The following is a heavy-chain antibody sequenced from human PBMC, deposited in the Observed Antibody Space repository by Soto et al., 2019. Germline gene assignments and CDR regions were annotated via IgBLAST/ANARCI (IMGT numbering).Heavy chain of an antibody. J-gene: IGHJ5*02. CDR2: IYWDDDK. D-gene: IGHD3-10*01. Sequence: QITLKESGPTLVKPTQTLTLTCTFSGFSLSTSGVGVGWIRQPPGKALEWLALIYWDDDKRYSPSLKSRLTITKDTSKNQVVLTMTNMDPVDTATYYCALIYYGSGSYYNVRWFDPWGQGTLVTVSS. V-gene: IGHV2-5*02. CDR1: GFSLSTSGVG. CDR3: ALIYYGSGSYYNVRWFDP.